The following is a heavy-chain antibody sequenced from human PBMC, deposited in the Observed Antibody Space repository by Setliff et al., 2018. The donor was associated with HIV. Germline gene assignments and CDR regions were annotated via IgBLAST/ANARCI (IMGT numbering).Heavy chain of an antibody. V-gene: IGHV4-59*11. CDR3: ASESPFDGFDM. J-gene: IGHJ3*02. Sequence: PSETLSLTCTVSGGSMSTHYWSWIRQTPGKGLEWIGHIYTTGSTHYNPSLRSRVTISIDTSKSHFSLRLKSVTAADTALYYCASESPFDGFDMWGQGTMVTVSS. CDR1: GGSMSTHY. CDR2: IYTTGST.